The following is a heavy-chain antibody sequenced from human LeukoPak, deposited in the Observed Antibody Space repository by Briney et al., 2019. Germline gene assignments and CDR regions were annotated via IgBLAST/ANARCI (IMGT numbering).Heavy chain of an antibody. V-gene: IGHV3-20*04. CDR3: ARVSSYYDSSDYYCSAFGI. D-gene: IGHD3-22*01. Sequence: PGGSLRLSCAASGFTFDDYGMSWVRQAPGKGLEWVPGINWNGGSTGYADSVKVRFTISRDNAKNSLYLQMNSLRAEDTALYYCARVSSYYDSSDYYCSAFGIWGQGTMVTVSS. CDR2: INWNGGST. J-gene: IGHJ3*02. CDR1: GFTFDDYG.